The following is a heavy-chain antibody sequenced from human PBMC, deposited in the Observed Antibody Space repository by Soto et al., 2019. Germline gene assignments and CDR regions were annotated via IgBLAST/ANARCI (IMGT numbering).Heavy chain of an antibody. J-gene: IGHJ6*02. CDR1: GFTFSSYG. CDR3: ARDPPTTVVTERPNWDYYYGMDV. Sequence: GSLRLSCAASGFTFSSYGMHWVRQAPGKGLEWVAVIWYDVSNKYYADSVKVRFTISRDNSKNTLYLQMNSLRAEDTAVYYCARDPPTTVVTERPNWDYYYGMDVWGQGTTVTVSS. D-gene: IGHD4-17*01. CDR2: IWYDVSNK. V-gene: IGHV3-33*01.